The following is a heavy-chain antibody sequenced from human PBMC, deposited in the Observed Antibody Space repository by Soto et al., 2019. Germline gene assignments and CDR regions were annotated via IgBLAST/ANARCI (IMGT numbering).Heavy chain of an antibody. J-gene: IGHJ6*02. D-gene: IGHD2-15*01. CDR1: GGSISSSNW. V-gene: IGHV4-4*02. Sequence: PSETLSLTCAVSGGSISSSNWWSWVRQPPGKGLEWIGEIYHSGSTNYNPSLKSRVTISVDKSKNQFSLKLSSVTAADTAVYYCARGVVVVVAATPQPSYGMDVWGQGTTVTVSS. CDR3: ARGVVVVVAATPQPSYGMDV. CDR2: IYHSGST.